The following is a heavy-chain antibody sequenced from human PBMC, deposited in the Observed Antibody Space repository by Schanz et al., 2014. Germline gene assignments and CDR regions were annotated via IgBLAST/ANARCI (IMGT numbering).Heavy chain of an antibody. CDR2: ITYDGSNT. D-gene: IGHD6-13*01. CDR3: ARDMEISSSWLEYCFDY. J-gene: IGHJ4*02. Sequence: EVQLVESGGGLVKPGGSLRLSCAASGFTFTNYWMTWVRQPPGKGLEWVAIITYDGSNTYHADSVKGRFTISRDNAKNSLYLQMNSLSAEDTAVYYCARDMEISSSWLEYCFDYWGQGTLVTVSS. CDR1: GFTFTNYW. V-gene: IGHV3-7*03.